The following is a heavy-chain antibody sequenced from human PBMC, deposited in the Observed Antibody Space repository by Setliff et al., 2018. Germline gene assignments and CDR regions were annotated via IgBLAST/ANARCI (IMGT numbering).Heavy chain of an antibody. D-gene: IGHD3-10*01. V-gene: IGHV4-38-2*01. CDR1: GFFMSSGYY. CDR3: ARHLLVQGTYHFDY. CDR2: MYYSGST. Sequence: SETLSLTCAVSGFFMSSGYYWGWIRQSPGKGLEWIGSMYYSGSTYYNPSLEGRVTLSVDTTKNQFSLKLTSMTAADTAVYFCARHLLVQGTYHFDYWGQG. J-gene: IGHJ4*02.